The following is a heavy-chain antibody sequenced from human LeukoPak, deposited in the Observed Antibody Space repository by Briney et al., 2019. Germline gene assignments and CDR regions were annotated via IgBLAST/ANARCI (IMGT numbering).Heavy chain of an antibody. D-gene: IGHD6-6*01. CDR3: ARDWGSSGEFDY. CDR2: ITNDGSST. J-gene: IGHJ4*02. CDR1: GLTFSSHW. Sequence: GGSLRLSCAASGLTFSSHWMHWVRQAPGKGLVWVSRITNDGSSTTYADSVKGRFTISRDNAKNMLYLQMNSLRAEDTAVYYCARDWGSSGEFDYWGQGTLVTVSS. V-gene: IGHV3-74*01.